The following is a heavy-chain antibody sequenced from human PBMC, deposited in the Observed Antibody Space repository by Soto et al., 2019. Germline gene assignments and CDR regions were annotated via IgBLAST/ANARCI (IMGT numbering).Heavy chain of an antibody. CDR3: AKDDSNRWYNYYAMDV. J-gene: IGHJ6*02. Sequence: QVPLVESGGGVVQPGRSLRLSCAASGFTFYKYGMHWVRQAPGKALAWVALISHDGSNKSYVDSVKGRFTIARDNSKNTVFLQMNSLRPEDTALYFCAKDDSNRWYNYYAMDVWGQGTTVTVSS. CDR2: ISHDGSNK. CDR1: GFTFYKYG. D-gene: IGHD3-22*01. V-gene: IGHV3-30*18.